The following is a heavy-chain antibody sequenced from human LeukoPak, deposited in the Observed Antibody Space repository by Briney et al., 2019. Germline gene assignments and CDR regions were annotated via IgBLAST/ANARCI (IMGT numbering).Heavy chain of an antibody. CDR2: IYPGDSDT. CDR3: ARHSISSVAASDAFDI. Sequence: GESLKISCKGSGYSFTSYWIGWVRQMPGKGLEWMGIIYPGDSDTRYSPSFQGQVTISADKSIGTAYLQWSSLKASDTAMYYCARHSISSVAASDAFDIWGQGTMVTVSS. J-gene: IGHJ3*02. D-gene: IGHD6-19*01. V-gene: IGHV5-51*01. CDR1: GYSFTSYW.